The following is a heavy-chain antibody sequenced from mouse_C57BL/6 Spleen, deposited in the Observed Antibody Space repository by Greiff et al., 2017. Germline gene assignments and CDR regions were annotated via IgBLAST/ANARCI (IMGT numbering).Heavy chain of an antibody. CDR3: ARHEDKGYYYYFDY. CDR2: FYPGSGSI. J-gene: IGHJ2*01. Sequence: VQLQESGAELVKPGASVKLSCTASGYTFTEYTIHWVKQRSGQGLEWIGWFYPGSGSIKYNEKFKDQGTLTADKSSNTVYMELSRLTSEDSAVYYCARHEDKGYYYYFDYWGQGTTLTVSS. V-gene: IGHV1-62-2*01. CDR1: GYTFTEYT. D-gene: IGHD2-1*01.